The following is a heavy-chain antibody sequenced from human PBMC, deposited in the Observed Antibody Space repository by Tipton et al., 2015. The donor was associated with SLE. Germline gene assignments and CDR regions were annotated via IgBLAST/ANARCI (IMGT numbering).Heavy chain of an antibody. J-gene: IGHJ5*02. CDR2: VYYSGNT. Sequence: TLSLTCTVSGGSINIRNYYWGWIRQSPGKGLEWIGNVYYSGNTYYNPSLESRLTISIDTSKNQFSLKLNSVTAADTAVYFCARPYCSGGSCVGGWFDPWGQGTLVTASS. CDR1: GGSINIRNYY. D-gene: IGHD2-15*01. CDR3: ARPYCSGGSCVGGWFDP. V-gene: IGHV4-39*07.